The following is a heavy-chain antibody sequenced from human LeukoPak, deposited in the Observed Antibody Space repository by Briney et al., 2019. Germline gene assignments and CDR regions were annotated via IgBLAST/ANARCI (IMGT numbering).Heavy chain of an antibody. CDR2: TYYSGST. CDR3: ACLTTADAFDI. Sequence: SETLSLTCTVSGGSISSYYWSWIRQPPGKGLEWIGYTYYSGSTNYNPSLESRVTISVDTSKNQFSPKLSSVTAADTAVYYCACLTTADAFDIWGQGTMVTVSS. V-gene: IGHV4-59*01. D-gene: IGHD3-22*01. J-gene: IGHJ3*02. CDR1: GGSISSYY.